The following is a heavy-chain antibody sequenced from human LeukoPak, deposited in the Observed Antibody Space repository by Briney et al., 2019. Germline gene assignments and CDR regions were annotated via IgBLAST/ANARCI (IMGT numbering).Heavy chain of an antibody. V-gene: IGHV1-2*02. CDR1: GYTFTGYY. Sequence: ASVKVSCKASGYTFTGYYMHWVRQARGQGLEWMGWINPNSGGTNYAQKFQGRVTMTRDTSISTAYMELSRLRSDDTAVYYCARDLRRRLIVGANNWFDPWGQGTLVTVSS. CDR3: ARDLRRRLIVGANNWFDP. J-gene: IGHJ5*02. CDR2: INPNSGGT. D-gene: IGHD1-26*01.